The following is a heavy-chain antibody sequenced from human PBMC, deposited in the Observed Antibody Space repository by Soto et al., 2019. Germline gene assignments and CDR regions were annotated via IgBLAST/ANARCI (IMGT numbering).Heavy chain of an antibody. J-gene: IGHJ6*02. CDR3: ERGNAFNYAGFDV. Sequence: QAHLEQSGAELKRPGASVKVSRKASGYTFSDFDINWLRQASGQGPEWMGWMNAKSGDTFFAQRFQGKFNMTWDTSLSTAYMEVGRLTSDDTAIYYCERGNAFNYAGFDVWGQGTTVAVSS. CDR1: GYTFSDFD. V-gene: IGHV1-8*01. D-gene: IGHD3-16*01. CDR2: MNAKSGDT.